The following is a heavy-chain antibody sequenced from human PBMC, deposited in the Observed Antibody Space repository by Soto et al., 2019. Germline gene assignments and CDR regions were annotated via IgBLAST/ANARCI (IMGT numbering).Heavy chain of an antibody. J-gene: IGHJ6*02. Sequence: GGSLRLSCAASGFIFSNYAMSWVRQAPGKGLEWVSFISGSGSSTYYADSVKGRFTISRDNSKNTLYLQMNSLRAEDTAVYYCARAMYCSSTSCYRNYYYYGMDVWGQGTTVTVSS. D-gene: IGHD2-2*01. V-gene: IGHV3-23*01. CDR1: GFIFSNYA. CDR3: ARAMYCSSTSCYRNYYYYGMDV. CDR2: ISGSGSST.